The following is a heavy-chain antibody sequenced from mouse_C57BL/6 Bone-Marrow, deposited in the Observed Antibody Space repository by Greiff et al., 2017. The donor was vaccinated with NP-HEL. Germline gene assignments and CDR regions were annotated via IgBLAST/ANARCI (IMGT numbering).Heavy chain of an antibody. Sequence: EVQLQQSGPVLVKPGASVKMSCKASGYTFTDYYMNWVKQSHGKSLEWIGVINPYNGGTSYNQKFKGKATLTVDKSSSTAYMELNSLTSEDSAVYYCARPLYYDGSSYPWYFDVWGTGTTVTVSS. CDR3: ARPLYYDGSSYPWYFDV. D-gene: IGHD1-1*01. CDR2: INPYNGGT. CDR1: GYTFTDYY. J-gene: IGHJ1*03. V-gene: IGHV1-19*01.